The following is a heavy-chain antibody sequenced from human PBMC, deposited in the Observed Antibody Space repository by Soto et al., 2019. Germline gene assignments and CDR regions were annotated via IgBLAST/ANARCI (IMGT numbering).Heavy chain of an antibody. V-gene: IGHV1-69*13. D-gene: IGHD6-13*01. CDR1: GGTFSSYA. CDR2: IIPIFGTA. CDR3: ARDHIAAALRYNWIDP. J-gene: IGHJ5*02. Sequence: SVKVSCKASGGTFSSYAISWVRQAPGQGLEWMGGIIPIFGTANYAQKFQGRVTITADESTSTAYMELSSLSSEDTAVYYCARDHIAAALRYNWIDPRGQGTLVTGSS.